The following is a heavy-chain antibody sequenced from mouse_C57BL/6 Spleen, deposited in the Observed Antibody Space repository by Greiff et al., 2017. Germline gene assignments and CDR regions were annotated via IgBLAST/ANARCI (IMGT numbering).Heavy chain of an antibody. J-gene: IGHJ4*01. CDR2: ISYDGSN. Sequence: DVQLQESGPGLVKPSQSLSLTCSVTGYSITSGYYWNWIRQFPGNKLEWMGYISYDGSNNYNPSLKNRISITRDTSKNQCFLKLNSVTTEDTATYYCAREDGYYGAMDYWGQGTSVTVSS. D-gene: IGHD2-3*01. CDR3: AREDGYYGAMDY. CDR1: GYSITSGYY. V-gene: IGHV3-6*01.